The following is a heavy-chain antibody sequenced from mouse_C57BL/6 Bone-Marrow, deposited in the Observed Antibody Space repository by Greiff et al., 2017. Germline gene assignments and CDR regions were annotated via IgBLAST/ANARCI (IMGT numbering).Heavy chain of an antibody. CDR2: INPNNGGT. J-gene: IGHJ2*01. CDR3: ARSTTVVATWYYFDY. CDR1: GYTFPDYY. D-gene: IGHD1-1*01. V-gene: IGHV1-26*01. Sequence: EVQLQQSGPELVKPGASVKISCKASGYTFPDYYMNWVKQSHGKSLEWIGDINPNNGGTSYNQKFKGKATLTVDKSSSTAYMELRSLTSEDSAVYYCARSTTVVATWYYFDYWGQGTTLTVSS.